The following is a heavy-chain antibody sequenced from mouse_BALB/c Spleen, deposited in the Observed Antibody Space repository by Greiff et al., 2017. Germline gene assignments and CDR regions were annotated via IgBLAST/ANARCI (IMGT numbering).Heavy chain of an antibody. J-gene: IGHJ4*01. CDR2: ISYSGST. CDR3: ARYYGGMDY. D-gene: IGHD1-1*02. CDR1: GYSITSDYA. V-gene: IGHV3-2*02. Sequence: VQLKESGPGLVKPSQSLSLTCTVTGYSITSDYAWNWIRQFPGNKLEWMGYISYSGSTSYNPSLKSRISITRDTSKNQFFLQLNSVTTEDTATYYCARYYGGMDYWGQGTSVTVSS.